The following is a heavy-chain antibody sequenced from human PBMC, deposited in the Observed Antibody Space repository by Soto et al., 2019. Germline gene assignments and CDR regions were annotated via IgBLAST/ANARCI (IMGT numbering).Heavy chain of an antibody. CDR1: GFTFSSSG. J-gene: IGHJ6*02. Sequence: QVQLVESGGGVVQPGRSLRLSCAASGFTFSSSGMHWVRQAPGKGLEWVAVISYDGSNKYYADSVKGRFTISRDNAKNTLYLQMNSLRAEDTAVYYCAKAMHGAIMCRGVALGGMDVWGQGTTVTVSS. CDR2: ISYDGSNK. CDR3: AKAMHGAIMCRGVALGGMDV. D-gene: IGHD3-16*01. V-gene: IGHV3-30*18.